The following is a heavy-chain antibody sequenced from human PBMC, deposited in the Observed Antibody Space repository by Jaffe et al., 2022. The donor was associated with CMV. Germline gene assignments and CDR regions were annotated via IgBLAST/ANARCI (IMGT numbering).Heavy chain of an antibody. Sequence: QVQLVESGGGVVQPGRSLRLSCAASGFTFSSYGMHWVRQAPGKGLEWVAVIWYDGSNKYYADSVKGRFTISRDNSKNTLYLQMNSLRAEDTAVYYCARDWGSSGPMRWGHYYGMDVWGQGTTVTVSS. CDR3: ARDWGSSGPMRWGHYYGMDV. J-gene: IGHJ6*02. D-gene: IGHD6-19*01. CDR1: GFTFSSYG. V-gene: IGHV3-33*01. CDR2: IWYDGSNK.